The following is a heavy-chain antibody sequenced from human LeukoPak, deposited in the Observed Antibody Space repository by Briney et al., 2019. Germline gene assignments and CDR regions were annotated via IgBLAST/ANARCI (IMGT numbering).Heavy chain of an antibody. CDR3: TTPIRWELIRVGGIDY. CDR1: GFTFDDYG. Sequence: PGGSLRLSCAASGFTFDDYGMSWVRQAPGKGLEWVGRIKSKTDGGTTDYAAPVKGRFTISRDDSKNTLYLQMNSLKTEDTAVYYCTTPIRWELIRVGGIDYWGQGTLVTVSS. CDR2: IKSKTDGGTT. V-gene: IGHV3-15*01. D-gene: IGHD2-15*01. J-gene: IGHJ4*02.